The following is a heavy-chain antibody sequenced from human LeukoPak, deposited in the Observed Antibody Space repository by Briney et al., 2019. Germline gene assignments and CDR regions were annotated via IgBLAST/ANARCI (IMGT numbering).Heavy chain of an antibody. CDR2: INPSSGDT. CDR3: ARDPSKPYYYYYMDV. J-gene: IGHJ6*03. V-gene: IGHV1-2*02. CDR1: GYTFTGYY. D-gene: IGHD4-11*01. Sequence: APVKVSCKASGYTFTGYYMHWVRQAPGQGLEWMGWINPSSGDTNYAQKFQGRVTMTSDTSISTAYMELSRLRSDDTAVYYCARDPSKPYYYYYMDVWGKGTTVTVSS.